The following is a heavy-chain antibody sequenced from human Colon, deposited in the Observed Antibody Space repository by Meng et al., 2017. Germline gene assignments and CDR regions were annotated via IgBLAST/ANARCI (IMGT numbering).Heavy chain of an antibody. CDR1: GGSFTDFY. CDR2: INHGGGT. D-gene: IGHD4-17*01. J-gene: IGHJ4*02. CDR3: ARVRIYGLSDY. V-gene: IGHV4-34*01. Sequence: VQLKVGGPRLLRPSEALSLTCTVYGGSFTDFYWSWVRQSPARGLEWIGEINHGGGTNYNPSLSSRVTISLDTSKNQFFLKMNSVTAADTAVYYCARVRIYGLSDYWGQGTLVTVSS.